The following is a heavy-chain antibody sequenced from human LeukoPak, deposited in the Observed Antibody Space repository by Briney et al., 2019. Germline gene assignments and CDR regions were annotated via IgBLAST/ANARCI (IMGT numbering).Heavy chain of an antibody. V-gene: IGHV3-64D*09. J-gene: IGHJ4*02. Sequence: PGGSLRLSCSASGFTFNTHTMHWVRQAPGKGLEYVSSIGGDGGDTYYGDSLEGRFSISRDDSKNTLYLQMSSLRPEDTAVYYCVKDRGGTWAFDCWGQGTLVTVSS. CDR3: VKDRGGTWAFDC. CDR1: GFTFNTHT. CDR2: IGGDGGDT. D-gene: IGHD2-15*01.